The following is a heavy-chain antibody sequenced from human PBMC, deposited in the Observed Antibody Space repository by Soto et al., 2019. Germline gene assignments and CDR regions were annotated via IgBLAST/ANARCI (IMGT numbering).Heavy chain of an antibody. CDR1: GGSISSSSYY. J-gene: IGHJ4*02. Sequence: SETLSLTCTVSGGSISSSSYYWGWIRQPPGKGLEWIGSIYYSGSTYYNPSLKSRVTISVDTSKNQFSLKLSSVTAADTAVYYCARRLVVVVAATGDFDYWGQGTLVTVSS. D-gene: IGHD2-15*01. CDR3: ARRLVVVVAATGDFDY. V-gene: IGHV4-39*01. CDR2: IYYSGST.